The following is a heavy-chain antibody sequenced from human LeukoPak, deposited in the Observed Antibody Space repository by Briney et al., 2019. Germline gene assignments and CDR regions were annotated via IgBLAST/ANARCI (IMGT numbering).Heavy chain of an antibody. D-gene: IGHD1-26*01. J-gene: IGHJ4*02. CDR2: FDPEDGES. CDR3: ATADKWEPLDY. CDR1: GASLSETS. V-gene: IGHV1-24*01. Sequence: ASVKVSCKVSGASLSETSIHWVRQAPGQWLGWMGGFDPEDGESIFAQRFQGRFSMTEGTSTDTAYMELRSLRPEDTAVYYCATADKWEPLDYWGQGTLVTVSS.